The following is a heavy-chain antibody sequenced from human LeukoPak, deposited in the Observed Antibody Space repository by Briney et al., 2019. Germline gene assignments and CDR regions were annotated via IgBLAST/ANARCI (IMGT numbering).Heavy chain of an antibody. CDR3: AINYSLDY. CDR1: GITFNNYA. CDR2: ISGAGGST. Sequence: GGSLRLSCVASGITFNNYAMSWVRQGPGMGLEWVSSISGAGGSTYYADSVKGRFTISRDNSKKTLYLEMSSLRAEDAAAYYCAINYSLDYWGQGTLVTVSS. J-gene: IGHJ4*02. D-gene: IGHD2-21*01. V-gene: IGHV3-23*01.